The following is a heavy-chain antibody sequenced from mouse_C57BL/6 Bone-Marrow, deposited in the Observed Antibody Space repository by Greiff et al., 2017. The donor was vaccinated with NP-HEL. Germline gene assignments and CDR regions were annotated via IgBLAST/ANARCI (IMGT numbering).Heavy chain of an antibody. Sequence: QVQLKESGAELARPGASVKLSCKASGYTFTSYGISWVKQRTGQGLEWIGEIYPRSGNTYYNEKFKGKATLTADKSSSTAYMELRSLTSEDSAVYFCARYPLLVYGGQGTTLTVSS. V-gene: IGHV1-81*01. CDR2: IYPRSGNT. CDR1: GYTFTSYG. CDR3: ARYPLLVY. D-gene: IGHD1-1*02. J-gene: IGHJ2*01.